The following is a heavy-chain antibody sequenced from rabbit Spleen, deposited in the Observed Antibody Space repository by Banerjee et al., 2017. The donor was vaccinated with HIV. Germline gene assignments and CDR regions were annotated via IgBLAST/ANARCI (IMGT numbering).Heavy chain of an antibody. J-gene: IGHJ4*01. D-gene: IGHD1-1*01. Sequence: QSLEESGGDLVQPEGSLTLTCTASGLDFSGSYWMSWARQAPGKGLEWIACIYTGDGGTGYASWAKGRFTISKTSSTVTLQMTSLTAADTATYFCARRGSGGNSPFNLWGPGTLVTVS. V-gene: IGHV1S40*01. CDR2: IYTGDGGT. CDR3: ARRGSGGNSPFNL. CDR1: GLDFSGSYW.